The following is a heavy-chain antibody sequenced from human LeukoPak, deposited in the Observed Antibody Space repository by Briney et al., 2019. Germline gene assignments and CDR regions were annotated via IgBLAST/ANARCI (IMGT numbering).Heavy chain of an antibody. CDR2: FDPEDGET. D-gene: IGHD4-23*01. Sequence: ASVKVSCKVSGYTLTELSMHWVRQAPGKGLEWMGGFDPEDGETIYAQKFQGRVTMTEDTSTDTAYMELSSLRSEDTAVYYCATGGRPGGMSYYYGMDVWGQGTTVIVSS. CDR1: GYTLTELS. CDR3: ATGGRPGGMSYYYGMDV. V-gene: IGHV1-24*01. J-gene: IGHJ6*02.